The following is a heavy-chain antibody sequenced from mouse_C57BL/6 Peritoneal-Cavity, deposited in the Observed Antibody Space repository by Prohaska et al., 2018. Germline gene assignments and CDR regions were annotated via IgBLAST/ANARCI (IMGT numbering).Heavy chain of an antibody. CDR3: MRYGNYWYFDV. Sequence: VQPGGSRGLSCEGSWFTFSGFCMSCVRQTPGKTLEWIGDINSDGSAINYAPSIKDRFTIFRDNDKSTLYLQMSNVRSEDTATYFCMRYGNYWYFDVWGTGTMVTVSS. D-gene: IGHD2-1*01. CDR2: INSDGSAI. CDR1: WFTFSGFC. J-gene: IGHJ1*03. V-gene: IGHV11-2*01.